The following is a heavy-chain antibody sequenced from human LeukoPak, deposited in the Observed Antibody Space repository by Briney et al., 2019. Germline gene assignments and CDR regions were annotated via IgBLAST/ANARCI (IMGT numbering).Heavy chain of an antibody. J-gene: IGHJ4*02. V-gene: IGHV3-7*01. CDR1: GFTCSSFW. CDR3: ARDLSYDILTGYYQGNYYFDY. CDR2: IKQDGSEK. D-gene: IGHD3-9*01. Sequence: PGGSLRLSCAASGFTCSSFWMSWVRQAPGKGLEWVANIKQDGSEKYYVDSVKGRFTISRDNAKKSLYLQMNSLRAEDTAVYYCARDLSYDILTGYYQGNYYFDYWGQGTLVTVSS.